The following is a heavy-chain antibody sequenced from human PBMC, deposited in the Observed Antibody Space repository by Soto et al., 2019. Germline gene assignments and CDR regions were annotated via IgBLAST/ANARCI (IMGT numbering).Heavy chain of an antibody. CDR1: GYTFTNYY. D-gene: IGHD1-1*01. J-gene: IGHJ4*02. Sequence: QVQLVQSGAEVKKPGASVKVSCKASGYTFTNYYIHWVRQAPGQGLEWMGMINPSGGSTSYAQKFQGRVTMTRDTSTSTVYMELSSLRSEDTAVYYCARNDKSGLDYWGQGTLVTVSS. CDR3: ARNDKSGLDY. V-gene: IGHV1-46*01. CDR2: INPSGGST.